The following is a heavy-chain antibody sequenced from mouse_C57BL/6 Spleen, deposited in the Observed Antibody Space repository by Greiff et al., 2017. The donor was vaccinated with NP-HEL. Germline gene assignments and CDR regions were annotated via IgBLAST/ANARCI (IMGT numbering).Heavy chain of an antibody. CDR1: GFTFSSYA. CDR2: ISSGGDYI. V-gene: IGHV5-9-1*02. J-gene: IGHJ4*01. CDR3: TREGGTEDYYAMDY. D-gene: IGHD4-1*01. Sequence: EVMLVESGEGLVKPGGSLKLSCAASGFTFSSYAMSWVRQTPEKRLEWVAYISSGGDYIYYADTVKGRFTISRDNAMNTLYLQMSSLKSEDTAMYYCTREGGTEDYYAMDYWGQGTSVTVSS.